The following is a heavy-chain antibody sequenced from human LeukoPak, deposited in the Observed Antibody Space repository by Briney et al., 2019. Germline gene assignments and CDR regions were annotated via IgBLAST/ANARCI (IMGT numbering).Heavy chain of an antibody. CDR1: GFTFSSYW. CDR3: AREGYYDFWSAADY. D-gene: IGHD3-3*01. J-gene: IGHJ4*02. Sequence: GGSLRLSCAASGFTFSSYWMHWVRQAPGKGLVWVSRINSDGSSTSYADSVKGQFTISRDNAKNTLYLQMNSLRAEDTAVYYCAREGYYDFWSAADYWGQGTLVTVSS. CDR2: INSDGSST. V-gene: IGHV3-74*01.